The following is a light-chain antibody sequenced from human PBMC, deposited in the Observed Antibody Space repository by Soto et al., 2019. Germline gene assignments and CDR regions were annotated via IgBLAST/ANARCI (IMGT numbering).Light chain of an antibody. CDR1: QFIDRY. V-gene: IGKV3-11*01. J-gene: IGKJ5*01. Sequence: EIVLTQSPATLSLSHGERANLSCRASQFIDRYLAWYRQIPGQAPRLLIYDASNRATGIPDRFSGGGSGTDFTLTISSLEPEDFAVYYCQQRSNLPPTFGQGTRLEIK. CDR3: QQRSNLPPT. CDR2: DAS.